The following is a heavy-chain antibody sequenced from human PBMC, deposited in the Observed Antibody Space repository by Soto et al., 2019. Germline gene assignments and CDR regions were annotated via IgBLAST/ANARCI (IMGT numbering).Heavy chain of an antibody. D-gene: IGHD3-3*01. Sequence: ASVKVSCKAPGYTFTGYYMHWVRQAPGQGLEWMGWINPNSGGTNYAQKFQGRVTMTRDTSISTAYMELSRLRSDDTAVYYCARDQGWMYYDFWSGYYGMDVWGQGTTVTVSS. CDR1: GYTFTGYY. J-gene: IGHJ6*02. CDR2: INPNSGGT. CDR3: ARDQGWMYYDFWSGYYGMDV. V-gene: IGHV1-2*02.